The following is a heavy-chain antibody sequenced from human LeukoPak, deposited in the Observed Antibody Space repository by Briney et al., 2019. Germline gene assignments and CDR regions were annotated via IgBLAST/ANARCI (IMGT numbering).Heavy chain of an antibody. CDR2: INSDGSST. V-gene: IGHV3-74*01. D-gene: IGHD3-22*01. Sequence: PGGSLRLSCAASGFTFSSYWMHWVRQAPGKGLVWVSRINSDGSSTSYADSVKGRFTISRGNSKNTLYLQMNSLRAEDTAVYYCARKYYYDSSGSDAFDIWGQGTMVTVSS. CDR1: GFTFSSYW. CDR3: ARKYYYDSSGSDAFDI. J-gene: IGHJ3*02.